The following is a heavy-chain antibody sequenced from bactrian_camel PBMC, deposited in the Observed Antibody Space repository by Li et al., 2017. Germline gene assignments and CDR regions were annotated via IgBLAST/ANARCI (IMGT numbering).Heavy chain of an antibody. D-gene: IGHD7*01. J-gene: IGHJ4*01. CDR1: GYHFINNC. CDR2: FDSDGSA. Sequence: HVQLVESGGGSVQAGGSLRLSCSGSGYHFINNCVTWFRQAPGKEREEVATFDSDGSATYADSVKGRFTCSRDNAKNTLSLQMNILKPEDTAMYYCAARLPGGTYFGRGTQVTVS. V-gene: IGHV3S53*01. CDR3: AARLPGGTY.